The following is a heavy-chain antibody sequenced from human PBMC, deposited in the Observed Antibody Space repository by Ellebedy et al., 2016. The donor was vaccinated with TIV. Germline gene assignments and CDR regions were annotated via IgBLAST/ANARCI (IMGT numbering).Heavy chain of an antibody. CDR2: IYYSGST. CDR3: ARESSGWQTNFDY. J-gene: IGHJ4*02. Sequence: MPGGSLRLSCTVSGGSISSYYWSWIRQPPGKGLEWIGYIYYSGSTNYNPSLKSRVTISVDTSKNQFSLKLSSVTAADTAVYYCARESSGWQTNFDYWGQGTLVTVSS. V-gene: IGHV4-59*01. CDR1: GGSISSYY. D-gene: IGHD6-19*01.